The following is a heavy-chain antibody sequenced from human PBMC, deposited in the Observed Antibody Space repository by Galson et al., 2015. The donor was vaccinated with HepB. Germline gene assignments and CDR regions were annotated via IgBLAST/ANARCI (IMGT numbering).Heavy chain of an antibody. V-gene: IGHV4-59*01. Sequence: ETLSLTCTVSGGSISSYYWSWIRQPPGKGLEWIGYIYYSGSTNYNPSLKSRVTISVDTSKNQFSLKLSSVTAADTAVYYCARGWIGFGENYFDYWGQGTLVTVSS. D-gene: IGHD3-10*01. CDR2: IYYSGST. CDR1: GGSISSYY. CDR3: ARGWIGFGENYFDY. J-gene: IGHJ4*02.